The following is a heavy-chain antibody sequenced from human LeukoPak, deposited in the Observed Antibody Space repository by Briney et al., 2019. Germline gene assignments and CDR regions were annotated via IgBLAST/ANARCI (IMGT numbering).Heavy chain of an antibody. V-gene: IGHV1-24*01. Sequence: ASVKVSCKVSGYTLTELSMHWVRQAPGKGLEWMGGFDPEDGETIYAQKFQGRVTMTEDTSTDTAYMELSSLRSEDTAVYYCAREQGTHYYDSDGSYSRAGAFDIWGQGTMVTVSS. D-gene: IGHD3-22*01. CDR2: FDPEDGET. CDR1: GYTLTELS. J-gene: IGHJ3*02. CDR3: AREQGTHYYDSDGSYSRAGAFDI.